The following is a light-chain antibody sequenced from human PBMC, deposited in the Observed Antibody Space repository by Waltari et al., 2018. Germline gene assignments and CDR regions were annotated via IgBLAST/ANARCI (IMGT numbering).Light chain of an antibody. CDR3: QHYHDWPPGA. V-gene: IGKV3-15*01. Sequence: LAWYQQRPGQAPRLLIYSASTRAIGIPARFSGRGSGTEFTLTISGMESDDFAVYYCQHYHDWPPGAFGPGTKVD. J-gene: IGKJ3*01. CDR2: SAS.